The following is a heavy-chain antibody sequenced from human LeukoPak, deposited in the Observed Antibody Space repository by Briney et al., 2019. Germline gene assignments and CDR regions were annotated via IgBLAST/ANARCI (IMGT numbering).Heavy chain of an antibody. D-gene: IGHD2/OR15-2a*01. J-gene: IGHJ4*02. CDR2: INPNTDST. V-gene: IGHV1-46*01. Sequence: GASVKVSCKASGYTFINYYLHWVRQAPGQGLVWMGQINPNTDSTNCARMFQGRVTMTADTSTSTVYMELNSLTSDDTAVYYCARDLSGWGNSIYWGQGTPVTVP. CDR3: ARDLSGWGNSIY. CDR1: GYTFINYY.